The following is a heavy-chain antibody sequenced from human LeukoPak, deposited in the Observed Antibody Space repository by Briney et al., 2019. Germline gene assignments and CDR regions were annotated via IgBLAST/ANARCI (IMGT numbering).Heavy chain of an antibody. D-gene: IGHD5-12*01. CDR1: GGSISSSSYY. Sequence: SETPSLTCTVSGGSISSSSYYWGWIRQPPGKGLEWIGSIYYSGSTYYNPSLKSRVTISVDTSKNQFSLKLSSVTAADTAVYYCARYYIVATIEDHYWGQGTLVTVSS. CDR2: IYYSGST. J-gene: IGHJ4*02. CDR3: ARYYIVATIEDHY. V-gene: IGHV4-39*01.